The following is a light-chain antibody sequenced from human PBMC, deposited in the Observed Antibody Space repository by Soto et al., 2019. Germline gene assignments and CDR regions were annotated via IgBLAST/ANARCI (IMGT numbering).Light chain of an antibody. V-gene: IGKV3D-11*02. J-gene: IGKJ5*01. CDR2: DAS. Sequence: VLTRSPATMSLSPGKKATLCCRASESVDFHLAWYQQKPGQAPRLLIYDASVRATGTPARFSASGPGTAFTLTISTLEPEDFALYYCQQRSTWPTFGQGTRLEIK. CDR3: QQRSTWPT. CDR1: ESVDFH.